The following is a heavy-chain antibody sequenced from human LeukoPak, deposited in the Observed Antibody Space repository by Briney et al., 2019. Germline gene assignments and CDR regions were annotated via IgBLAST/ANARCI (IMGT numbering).Heavy chain of an antibody. CDR1: GGSISSGGYY. J-gene: IGHJ4*02. CDR3: ARLHRYNGRDGASSDY. V-gene: IGHV4-61*02. CDR2: IYSSGST. Sequence: SQTLSLTCTVSGGSISSGGYYWSWIRQPAGKGLEWIGRIYSSGSTNYNPSLKSRVTISVDTSKNQISLILSSVTAADTAVYYCARLHRYNGRDGASSDYWGQGTLVTVSS. D-gene: IGHD5-12*01.